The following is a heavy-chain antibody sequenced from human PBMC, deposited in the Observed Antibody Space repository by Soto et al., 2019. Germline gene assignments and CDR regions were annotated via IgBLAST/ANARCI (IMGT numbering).Heavy chain of an antibody. CDR1: GFTFSSYV. Sequence: GGSLSLSCAASGFTFSSYVMHLVRQAPGKGLEWVAVIWYDGSNKYYADSVKGRFTISRDNSKNTLYLQMNSLRAEDTAVYYCARDRGGGSYYAFDIWGQGTMVTVSS. J-gene: IGHJ3*02. CDR3: ARDRGGGSYYAFDI. CDR2: IWYDGSNK. D-gene: IGHD1-26*01. V-gene: IGHV3-33*01.